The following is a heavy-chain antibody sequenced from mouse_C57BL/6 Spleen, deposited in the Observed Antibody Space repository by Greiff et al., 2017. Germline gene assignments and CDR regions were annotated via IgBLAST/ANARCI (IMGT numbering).Heavy chain of an antibody. CDR1: GYTFTSYW. CDR3: ARGDYGADY. D-gene: IGHD2-4*01. Sequence: QVQLQQSGAELVRPGSSVKLSCKASGYTFTSYWMHWVKQRPIQGLEWIGNIDPSDSEPHYNQKFKDKATLTVDKSSSTAYMQLSSLTSEDSAVYYCARGDYGADYWGQGTTLTVSS. CDR2: IDPSDSEP. V-gene: IGHV1-52*01. J-gene: IGHJ2*01.